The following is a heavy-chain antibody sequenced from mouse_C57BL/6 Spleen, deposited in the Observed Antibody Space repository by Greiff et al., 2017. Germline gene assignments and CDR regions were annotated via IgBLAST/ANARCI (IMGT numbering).Heavy chain of an antibody. CDR3: ARDNKELGDYFDY. D-gene: IGHD4-1*01. V-gene: IGHV5-4*01. CDR2: ISDGGSYT. CDR1: GFTFSSYA. Sequence: EVQLVESGGGLVKPGGSLKLSCAASGFTFSSYAMSWVRQTPEKRLEWVATISDGGSYTYYPDNVKGRFTISRDNAKNNLYLQMSHLKSEDTAMYYCARDNKELGDYFDYRRQGTTRTVSS. J-gene: IGHJ2*01.